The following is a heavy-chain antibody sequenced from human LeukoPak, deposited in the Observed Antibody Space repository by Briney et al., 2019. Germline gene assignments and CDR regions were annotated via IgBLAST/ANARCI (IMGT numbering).Heavy chain of an antibody. CDR2: VNLQGST. CDR1: GGSISNTNW. J-gene: IGHJ4*02. CDR3: AREGGPYRPLDY. V-gene: IGHV4-4*02. Sequence: KPSGTLSLTCGVSGGSISNTNWWTWVRPPPGKGLEWIGEVNLQGSTNYNPSLKSRVAISVDKSENHISLKLTPVTAADTAVYYCAREGGPYRPLDYSGQGTLVTVAS.